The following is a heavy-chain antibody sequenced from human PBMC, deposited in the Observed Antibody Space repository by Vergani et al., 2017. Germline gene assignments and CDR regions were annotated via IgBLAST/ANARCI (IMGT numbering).Heavy chain of an antibody. J-gene: IGHJ4*02. CDR2: ISWNSGSI. Sequence: EVQLVESGGGLVQPGRSLRLSCAAAGFTFDDYAMHWVRQAPGKGLEWVSGISWNSGSIDYADSVKGRFTISRDNAKNSLNLQMNSLRVEDMALYYCVKAGGGGRFDYFDYWGQGTLVTVSS. V-gene: IGHV3-9*03. CDR1: GFTFDDYA. CDR3: VKAGGGGRFDYFDY. D-gene: IGHD2-15*01.